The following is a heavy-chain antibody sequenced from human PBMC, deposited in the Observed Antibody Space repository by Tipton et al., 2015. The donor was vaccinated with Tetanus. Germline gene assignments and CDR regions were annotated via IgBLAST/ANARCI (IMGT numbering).Heavy chain of an antibody. J-gene: IGHJ5*02. CDR3: ARSDMVRGVNWFDP. D-gene: IGHD3-10*01. Sequence: TLSLTCTVSGNSISSYYWSWVRQAPEKGLEWIGYIHHSWSTNYNPSLNSRITISTDTSKNQLSLTVRSVTAADTAVYYCARSDMVRGVNWFDPWGQGTLVTVSS. CDR1: GNSISSYY. CDR2: IHHSWST. V-gene: IGHV4-59*08.